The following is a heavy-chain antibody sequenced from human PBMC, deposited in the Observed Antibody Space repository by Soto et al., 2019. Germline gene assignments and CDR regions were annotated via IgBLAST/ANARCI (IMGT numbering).Heavy chain of an antibody. CDR1: GFTFSSYS. CDR3: AREGEVTMIVVDAFDI. D-gene: IGHD3-22*01. CDR2: ISSSSSYI. J-gene: IGHJ3*02. V-gene: IGHV3-21*01. Sequence: EVQLVESGGGLVKPGGSLRLSCAASGFTFSSYSMNWVRQAPGKGLEWVSSISSSSSYIYYADSVKGRFTISRDNAKNSLYLQMNSVRAEDTAVYYCAREGEVTMIVVDAFDIWGQGTMVTVSS.